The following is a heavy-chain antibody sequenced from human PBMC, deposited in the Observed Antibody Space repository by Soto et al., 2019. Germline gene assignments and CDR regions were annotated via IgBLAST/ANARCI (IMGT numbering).Heavy chain of an antibody. CDR1: GGSISSGGYY. CDR2: IYYRGST. Sequence: QVQLQESGPGLVKPSQTLSLTCTVSGGSISSGGYYWSWIRQHPGKGLEWIGYIYYRGSTYYNPSLKSRVTISLDTAKKQFSRELSSVTAADTAVYYCARDGSITKFRGVMDAFDIWGQGTMVTVSS. D-gene: IGHD3-10*01. J-gene: IGHJ3*02. CDR3: ARDGSITKFRGVMDAFDI. V-gene: IGHV4-31*03.